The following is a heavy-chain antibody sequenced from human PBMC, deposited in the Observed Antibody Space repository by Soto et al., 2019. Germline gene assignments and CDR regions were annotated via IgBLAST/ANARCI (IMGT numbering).Heavy chain of an antibody. D-gene: IGHD5-18*01. CDR1: GYTFTSYG. Sequence: QVQLVQSGAEVKKPGASVKVSCKASGYTFTSYGISWVRQAPGQGLEWMGWISAYNGNTNYAQKLQGRVTMTTDTSTSTAYRELRSLRSDDTAVYYCAREKNVDTAMVTTFDYWGQGTLVTVSS. V-gene: IGHV1-18*01. CDR2: ISAYNGNT. J-gene: IGHJ4*02. CDR3: AREKNVDTAMVTTFDY.